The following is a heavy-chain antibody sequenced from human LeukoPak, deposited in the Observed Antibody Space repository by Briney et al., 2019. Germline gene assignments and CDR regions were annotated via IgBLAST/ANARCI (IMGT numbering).Heavy chain of an antibody. V-gene: IGHV3-48*01. J-gene: IGHJ3*02. Sequence: GGSLRLSCAASGFTFSSYSMNWVRQAPGKGLEWVSYISSSSSTIYYADSVKGRFTISRDNSKNTLYLQMGSLRAEDMAVYYCARPRITMIVVGAFDIWGQGTMVTVSS. CDR1: GFTFSSYS. CDR2: ISSSSSTI. D-gene: IGHD3-22*01. CDR3: ARPRITMIVVGAFDI.